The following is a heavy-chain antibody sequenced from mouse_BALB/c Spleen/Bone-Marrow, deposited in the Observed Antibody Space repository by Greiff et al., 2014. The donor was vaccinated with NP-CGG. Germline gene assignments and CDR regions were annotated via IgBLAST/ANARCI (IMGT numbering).Heavy chain of an antibody. D-gene: IGHD1-1*02. CDR3: ARSGERYGAMDY. CDR1: GFTFSDYY. J-gene: IGHJ4*01. CDR2: ISDGGSYT. Sequence: EVKLMESGGGLVKPGGSLKLSCAASGFTFSDYYMYWVRQTPEKRLEWVATISDGGSYTYYPDSVKGRFTISRDNAKNNLYLRMSSLKSEDTAMYYCARSGERYGAMDYWGQGTPVTVFS. V-gene: IGHV5-4*02.